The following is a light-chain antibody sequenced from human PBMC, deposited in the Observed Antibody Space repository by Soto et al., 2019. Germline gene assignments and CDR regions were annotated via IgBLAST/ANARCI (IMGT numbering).Light chain of an antibody. CDR3: TSYTTSTTYV. CDR2: DVS. J-gene: IGLJ1*01. CDR1: SSDIGTYDY. V-gene: IGLV2-14*01. Sequence: QSALTQPASVSRSPGQSITISCTGTSSDIGTYDYISWFQQYPGKAPKLVIYDVSVRASGVSNRFSASKSGNTASLTISGLQAEDEADYYGTSYTTSTTYVFGTGTKVTVL.